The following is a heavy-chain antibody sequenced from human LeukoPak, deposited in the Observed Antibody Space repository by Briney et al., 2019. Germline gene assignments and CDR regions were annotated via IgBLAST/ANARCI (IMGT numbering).Heavy chain of an antibody. CDR2: ISYDGSNK. CDR1: GFTFSSYA. V-gene: IGHV3-30-3*01. J-gene: IGHJ4*02. CDR3: AKDTGQWLVNYYFDY. D-gene: IGHD6-19*01. Sequence: PGGSLRLPCAASGFTFSSYAMHWVRQAPGKGLEWVAVISYDGSNKYYADSVKGRFTISRDNSKNTLYLQMNSLRAEDTAVYYCAKDTGQWLVNYYFDYWGQGTLVTVSS.